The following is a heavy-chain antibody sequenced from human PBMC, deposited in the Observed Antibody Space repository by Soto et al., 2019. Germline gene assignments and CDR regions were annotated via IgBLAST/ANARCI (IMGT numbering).Heavy chain of an antibody. Sequence: GGSLRLSCAASGFTFSSYSMNWVRQAPGKGLEWVSSISSSSYIYYADSVKGRFTISRDNAKNSLYLQMNSLRAEDTAVYYCVIDGTYCSGGSCYYNWFDPWGQGTLVTVSS. CDR3: VIDGTYCSGGSCYYNWFDP. CDR2: ISSSSYI. CDR1: GFTFSSYS. V-gene: IGHV3-21*01. J-gene: IGHJ5*02. D-gene: IGHD2-15*01.